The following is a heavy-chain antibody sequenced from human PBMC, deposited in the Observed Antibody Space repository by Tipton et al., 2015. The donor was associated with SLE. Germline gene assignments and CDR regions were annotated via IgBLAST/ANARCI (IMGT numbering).Heavy chain of an antibody. D-gene: IGHD1-26*01. CDR3: TSGPGSSNPFGY. CDR1: GFTFSGSA. CDR2: IRSKANSYAT. J-gene: IGHJ4*02. Sequence: GSLRLSCAASGFTFSGSAMHWVRQASGKGLEWVGRIRSKANSYATAYAASVKGRFTISRDDSKNTAYLQMNSLKTEDTAVYYCTSGPGSSNPFGYWGQGTLVTVSS. V-gene: IGHV3-73*01.